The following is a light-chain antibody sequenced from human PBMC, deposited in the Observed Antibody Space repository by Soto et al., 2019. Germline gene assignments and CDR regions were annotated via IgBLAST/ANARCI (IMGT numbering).Light chain of an antibody. J-gene: IGLJ3*02. CDR3: CSYAGSSTWV. CDR1: SSDVGSYNL. V-gene: IGLV2-23*02. CDR2: EVN. Sequence: QSVLTQPASVSGSPGQSITISCTGTSSDVGSYNLVSWYQQHPGKAPKLMIYEVNKRPSGVSNRFSGSKSGNTASLTISGLQAEDEADYYCCSYAGSSTWVFGGGTKVTVL.